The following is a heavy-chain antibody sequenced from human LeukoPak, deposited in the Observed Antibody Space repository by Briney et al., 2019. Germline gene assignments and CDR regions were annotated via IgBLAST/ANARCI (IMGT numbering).Heavy chain of an antibody. CDR3: AGGNFYDSRGHPYHFHF. CDR1: GVSISSNY. V-gene: IGHV4-59*01. Sequence: SETLSLTCTVSGVSISSNYWSWIRQPPAKGLEWIGYIYYSENTNYNSSLKSRVTISEDTSKNQFSLKLTSVTAADTAVYYCAGGNFYDSRGHPYHFHFWGQGTLVSVSS. D-gene: IGHD3-22*01. CDR2: IYYSENT. J-gene: IGHJ4*02.